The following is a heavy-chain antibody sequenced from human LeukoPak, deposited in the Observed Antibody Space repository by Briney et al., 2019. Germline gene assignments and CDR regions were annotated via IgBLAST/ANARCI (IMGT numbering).Heavy chain of an antibody. Sequence: SETLSLTCTVSGGSISSYYWSWIRQPPGKGLEWIGYIYYSGSTNYNPSLKSRVTISVDTSKNQFSLKLSSVTAADTAVYYCARLAVDDYFDYWGQGTLVTVSS. J-gene: IGHJ4*02. CDR2: IYYSGST. D-gene: IGHD6-19*01. V-gene: IGHV4-59*01. CDR1: GGSISSYY. CDR3: ARLAVDDYFDY.